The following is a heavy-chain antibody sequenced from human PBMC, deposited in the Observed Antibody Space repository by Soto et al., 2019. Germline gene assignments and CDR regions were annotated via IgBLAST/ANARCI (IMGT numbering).Heavy chain of an antibody. J-gene: IGHJ5*02. CDR1: GGTFSSYA. D-gene: IGHD2-15*01. Sequence: QVQLVQSGAEVKKPGSSVKVSCKASGGTFSSYAISWVRQAPGQGLEWMGGIIPIFGTANYAQKFQGRVTISANEXXSTAYMELSSLRSEDTAVYYCAREVVVAATGWFDPWGQGTLVTVSS. CDR2: IIPIFGTA. CDR3: AREVVVAATGWFDP. V-gene: IGHV1-69*12.